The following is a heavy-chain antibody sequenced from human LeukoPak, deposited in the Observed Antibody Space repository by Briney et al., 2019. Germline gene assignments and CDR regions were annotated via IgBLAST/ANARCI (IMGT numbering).Heavy chain of an antibody. CDR1: GYTLTELS. Sequence: EASVKVSCKVSGYTLTELSMHWVRQAPGKGLEWMGRFDPEDGETIYAQKFQGRVTMTEDTSTDTAYMELSSLRSEDTAVYYCATTDPRFYSNYVYYYGMDVWGKGTTVTVSS. CDR2: FDPEDGET. CDR3: ATTDPRFYSNYVYYYGMDV. J-gene: IGHJ6*04. D-gene: IGHD4-11*01. V-gene: IGHV1-24*01.